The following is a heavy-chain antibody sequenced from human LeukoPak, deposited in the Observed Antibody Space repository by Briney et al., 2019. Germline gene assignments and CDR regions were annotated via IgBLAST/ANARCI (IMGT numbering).Heavy chain of an antibody. CDR2: IIPILGIA. V-gene: IGHV1-69*04. CDR3: ARVLGYCSGGSCSFGMDV. D-gene: IGHD2-15*01. CDR1: GGTFSSYA. J-gene: IGHJ6*02. Sequence: GASVKVSCRASGGTFSSYAISWVRQAPGQGLEWMGRIIPILGIANYAQKFQGRVTITADKSTSTAYMELSSLRPEDTAVYYCARVLGYCSGGSCSFGMDVWGQGTTVTVSS.